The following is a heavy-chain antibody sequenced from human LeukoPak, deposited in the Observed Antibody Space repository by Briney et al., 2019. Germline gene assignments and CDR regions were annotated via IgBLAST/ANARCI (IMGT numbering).Heavy chain of an antibody. Sequence: SSETLSLTCAVYGGSFSGYYWSWIRQPPGKGLEWIGEINHSGSTNYNPSLKSRVTISVDTSKNQFSLKLSSVTAADTAVYYCARGSVWFGVSEVDYWGQGTLVTVSS. CDR3: ARGSVWFGVSEVDY. V-gene: IGHV4-34*01. D-gene: IGHD3-10*01. CDR1: GGSFSGYY. J-gene: IGHJ4*02. CDR2: INHSGST.